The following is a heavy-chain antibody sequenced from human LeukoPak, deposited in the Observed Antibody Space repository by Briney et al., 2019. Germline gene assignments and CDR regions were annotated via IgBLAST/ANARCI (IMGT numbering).Heavy chain of an antibody. CDR3: ARDYRMTKRGYFDY. V-gene: IGHV4-59*01. J-gene: IGHJ4*02. CDR1: DGSISSYY. Sequence: SENLSLTCTFSDGSISSYYWSWIRQPPGKGLEWIGYIYYSGSTNYNPSLKSRVTISVDTSKNQFSLKLSSVTAADPAVYYCARDYRMTKRGYFDYWGQGTLVTVSS. CDR2: IYYSGST. D-gene: IGHD4-11*01.